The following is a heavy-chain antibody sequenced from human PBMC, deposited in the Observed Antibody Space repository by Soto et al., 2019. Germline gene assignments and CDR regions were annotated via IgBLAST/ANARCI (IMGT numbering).Heavy chain of an antibody. J-gene: IGHJ3*01. CDR1: GFTFSTYW. Sequence: CLRLSCAASGFTFSTYWMSWVRQAPGKGLEWVANIKEDESEKYYGDSVRGRFTISRDNAKNSLYLQMNSLRDEDTAVYYCARDLTFDVWGQGTMVTVSS. CDR3: ARDLTFDV. V-gene: IGHV3-7*01. CDR2: IKEDESEK. D-gene: IGHD3-9*01.